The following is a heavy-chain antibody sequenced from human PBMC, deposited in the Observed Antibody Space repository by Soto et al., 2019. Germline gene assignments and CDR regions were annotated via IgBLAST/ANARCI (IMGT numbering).Heavy chain of an antibody. Sequence: LSLTCTVSGGSISSYYWSWIRQPPWKGLEWIGYIYYSGSTNYNPSLKSRVTISVDTSKNQFSLKLNSVTAADTAVYYCARSGGSLDYWGQGTLVTVSS. CDR3: ARSGGSLDY. D-gene: IGHD2-15*01. CDR2: IYYSGST. CDR1: GGSISSYY. V-gene: IGHV4-59*01. J-gene: IGHJ4*02.